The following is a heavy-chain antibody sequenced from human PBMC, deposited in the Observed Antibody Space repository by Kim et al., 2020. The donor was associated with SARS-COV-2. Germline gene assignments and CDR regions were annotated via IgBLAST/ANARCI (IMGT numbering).Heavy chain of an antibody. V-gene: IGHV3-33*05. CDR1: GLRFEIYG. J-gene: IGHJ6*03. D-gene: IGHD6-13*01. Sequence: GGSLRLSCEMSGLRFEIYGMNWVRQAPGKGLEWLAFISNDGSTGYYGDSVNGRFTISRDNPKNTLYLEMNSLQAEDTGVYFCARQQEIFIGLCTFYDLDV. CDR2: ISNDGSTG. CDR3: ARQQEIFIGLCTFYDLDV.